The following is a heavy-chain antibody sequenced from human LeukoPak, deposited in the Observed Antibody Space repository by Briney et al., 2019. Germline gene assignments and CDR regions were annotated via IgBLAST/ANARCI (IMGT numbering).Heavy chain of an antibody. V-gene: IGHV3-15*07. J-gene: IGHJ4*02. CDR1: GFTFSSYS. CDR2: IKPTTDGGTT. Sequence: PGGSLRLSCAASGFTFSSYSMNWVRQAPGKGLEWVGRIKPTTDGGTTDYAAPVKGRFTISRDDSKNTLYLQMNSLKTEDTAVYYCSTDLSYWGQGTLVTVSS. D-gene: IGHD5/OR15-5a*01. CDR3: STDLSY.